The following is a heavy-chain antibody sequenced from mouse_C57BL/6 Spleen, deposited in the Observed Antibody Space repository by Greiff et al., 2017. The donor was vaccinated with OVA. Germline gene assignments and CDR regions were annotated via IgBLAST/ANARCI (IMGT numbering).Heavy chain of an antibody. CDR1: GFTFSSYA. Sequence: EVQVVESGEGLVKPGGSLKLSCAASGFTFSSYAMSWVRQTPEKRLEWVAYISSGGDYIYYADTVKGRFTISRDNARNTLYLQMSSLKSEDTAMYYCTRDGYGNYEAWFAYWGQGTLVTVSA. CDR3: TRDGYGNYEAWFAY. J-gene: IGHJ3*01. CDR2: ISSGGDYI. V-gene: IGHV5-9-1*02. D-gene: IGHD2-1*01.